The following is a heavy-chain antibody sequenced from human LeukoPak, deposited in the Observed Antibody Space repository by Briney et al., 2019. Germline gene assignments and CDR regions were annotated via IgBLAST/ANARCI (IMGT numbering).Heavy chain of an antibody. J-gene: IGHJ4*02. CDR3: AKDFAVYSTSYYDY. Sequence: GGSLRLSCAASGFTFRSYAMSWVRQAPGKGLEWVSAISGSGGSTYYADSVKGRFTISRDNSKTTLYLQVNSLRAEDTAVYYCAKDFAVYSTSYYDYWGQGALVIVSS. D-gene: IGHD6-13*01. CDR1: GFTFRSYA. V-gene: IGHV3-23*01. CDR2: ISGSGGST.